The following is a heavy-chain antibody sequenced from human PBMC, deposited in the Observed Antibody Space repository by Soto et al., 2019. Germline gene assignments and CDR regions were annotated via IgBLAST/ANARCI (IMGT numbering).Heavy chain of an antibody. D-gene: IGHD3-22*01. CDR2: ISGSGGST. CDR1: GFTFSSYA. J-gene: IGHJ4*02. V-gene: IGHV3-23*01. CDR3: AKDRGGRSGYSDY. Sequence: GGSLRLSCAASGFTFSSYAMIWVRQAPGKGLEWVSAISGSGGSTYYADSVKGRFTISRDNSKNTLYLQMNSLRAEDTAVYYCAKDRGGRSGYSDYWGQGTLVTVSS.